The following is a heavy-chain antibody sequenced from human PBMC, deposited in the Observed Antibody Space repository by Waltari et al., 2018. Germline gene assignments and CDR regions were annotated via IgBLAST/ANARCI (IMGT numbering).Heavy chain of an antibody. J-gene: IGHJ3*01. D-gene: IGHD3-9*01. V-gene: IGHV3-74*01. CDR3: ARELRGDNDL. CDR1: VVTFRRSW. CDR2: INPDGMTR. Sequence: EVQVVESGGGLAQPGGSLSLSCEASVVTFRRSWMHWDREAPGRGLVWVSRINPDGMTRDYADSVEGRFTISRDNAQNTLYLQLNNLRVDDTAIYYCARELRGDNDLWGQGTMVTVSS.